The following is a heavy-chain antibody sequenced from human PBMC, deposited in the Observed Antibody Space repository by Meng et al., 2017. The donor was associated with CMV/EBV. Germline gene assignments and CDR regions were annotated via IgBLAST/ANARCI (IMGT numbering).Heavy chain of an antibody. D-gene: IGHD2-2*01. J-gene: IGHJ6*02. Sequence: ASVKVSCKASGYTFTGYYIHWVRQAPGRGLEWMGWINPNTGGTNYAQKFQGRVTMTRDTSISTAYMELSRLRSDDTAVYYCARILVEPAAIYYGLDVWGQGTTVTVSS. CDR2: INPNTGGT. CDR1: GYTFTGYY. CDR3: ARILVEPAAIYYGLDV. V-gene: IGHV1-2*02.